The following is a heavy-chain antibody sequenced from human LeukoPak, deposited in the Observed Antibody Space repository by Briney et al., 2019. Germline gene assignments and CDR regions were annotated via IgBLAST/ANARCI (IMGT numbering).Heavy chain of an antibody. D-gene: IGHD5-18*01. CDR1: GYTFTSYD. J-gene: IGHJ4*02. CDR3: ARGPVRGYSYGSFDY. V-gene: IGHV1-8*01. Sequence: ASVKVSCKASGYTFTSYDINWVRQATGQGLEWMGWMNPNSGNTGYAQKFQGRVTITADESTSTAYMELSSLRSEDTAVYYCARGPVRGYSYGSFDYWGQGTLVTVSS. CDR2: MNPNSGNT.